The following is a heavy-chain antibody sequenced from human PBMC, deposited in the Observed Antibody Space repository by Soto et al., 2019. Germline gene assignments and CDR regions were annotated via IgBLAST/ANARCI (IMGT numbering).Heavy chain of an antibody. Sequence: GGSLRLSCAASGFTFSSYWMSWFRQAPGKGLEWVANIKQDGSEENYVDSVKGRFTISRDNAKNALYLQMNSLRVEDTAVYYCAKEIAARLWGKGTTVPVSS. CDR3: AKEIAARL. CDR2: IKQDGSEE. V-gene: IGHV3-7*01. CDR1: GFTFSSYW. D-gene: IGHD6-6*01. J-gene: IGHJ6*04.